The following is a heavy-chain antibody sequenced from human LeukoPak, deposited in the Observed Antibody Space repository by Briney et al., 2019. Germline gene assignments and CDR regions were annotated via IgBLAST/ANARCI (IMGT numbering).Heavy chain of an antibody. D-gene: IGHD1-14*01. V-gene: IGHV3-74*01. CDR1: GFTLRSYW. CDR3: ARDFRNLGLDV. J-gene: IGHJ6*02. CDR2: INGDGSTT. Sequence: PGGSLRLSCAAPGFTLRSYWVYWVRQAPGKGLVWVSRINGDGSTTDHADSVRGRFTISRDNAKNTLYLQMNSLRVEDTAIYYCARDFRNLGLDVWGQGTTVTVSS.